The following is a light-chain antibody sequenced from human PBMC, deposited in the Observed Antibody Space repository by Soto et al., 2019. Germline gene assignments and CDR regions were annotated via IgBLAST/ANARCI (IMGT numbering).Light chain of an antibody. CDR2: GAS. CDR3: QQYGSSPWT. Sequence: EIVLTQSPATLSLSPGASATLSCRASQSVSSYLAWYQQKPGQAPRLLIYGASNRATGIPDRFSGSGSGTDFTLTISRLEPEDFAVYYCQQYGSSPWTVGQGTRLEIK. V-gene: IGKV3-20*01. J-gene: IGKJ5*01. CDR1: QSVSSY.